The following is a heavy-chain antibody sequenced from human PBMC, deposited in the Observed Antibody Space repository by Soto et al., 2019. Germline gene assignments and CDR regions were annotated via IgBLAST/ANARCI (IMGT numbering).Heavy chain of an antibody. Sequence: EVQLVESGGGLVQPGGSLRLSCAASGFTCSSYSMNWVRQAPGKGLEWVSYISSSSSTIYYADSVKGRFTISRDNAKNSLYLQMNSLRAEDTAVYYCAREGSAAGTGYYFDYWGQGTLVTVSS. V-gene: IGHV3-48*01. D-gene: IGHD6-13*01. CDR1: GFTCSSYS. CDR2: ISSSSSTI. CDR3: AREGSAAGTGYYFDY. J-gene: IGHJ4*02.